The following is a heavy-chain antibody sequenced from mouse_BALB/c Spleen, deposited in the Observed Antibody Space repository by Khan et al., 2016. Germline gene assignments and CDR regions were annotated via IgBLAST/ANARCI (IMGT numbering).Heavy chain of an antibody. CDR2: IWAGGST. Sequence: QVQLKQSGPGLVAPSQSLSITCTVSGFSLTSYGVHWVRQPPGKGLEWLGVIWAGGSTNYNSALMSRLSISKDNSKSQVFLKMNSLQTDDTAMYSCARAPTMITGFAYWGQGTLVTVSA. CDR1: GFSLTSYG. J-gene: IGHJ3*01. V-gene: IGHV2-9*02. D-gene: IGHD2-4*01. CDR3: ARAPTMITGFAY.